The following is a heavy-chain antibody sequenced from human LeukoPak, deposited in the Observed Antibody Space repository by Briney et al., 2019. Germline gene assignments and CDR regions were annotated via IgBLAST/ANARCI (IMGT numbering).Heavy chain of an antibody. CDR3: ARGGLVVVPAASRSDQYYYYYYMDV. Sequence: GGSLRLSCAASGFTFSSYSMNWVRQAPGKGLEWVSSISSSSSYIYYADSVKGRFTISRDNAKNSLYLQMNSLRAEDTAVYYCARGGLVVVPAASRSDQYYYYYYMDVWGKGTTVTVSS. CDR1: GFTFSSYS. CDR2: ISSSSSYI. J-gene: IGHJ6*03. D-gene: IGHD2-2*01. V-gene: IGHV3-21*01.